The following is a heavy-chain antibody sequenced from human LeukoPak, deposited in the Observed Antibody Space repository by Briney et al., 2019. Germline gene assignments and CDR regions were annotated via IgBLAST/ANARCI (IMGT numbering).Heavy chain of an antibody. D-gene: IGHD3-3*01. J-gene: IGHJ4*02. CDR3: ARDARGFARSYYDGYFDY. V-gene: IGHV4-59*11. CDR2: IFSSGTT. CDR1: SDSISDHY. Sequence: TSETLSLTCTVSSDSISDHYWSWIPQPPGKGLEWRGCIFSSGTTHYNPSLQSRVTMSVDRSKNQFSLKLSSVTVADTALYYCARDARGFARSYYDGYFDYWGQGALVTVSS.